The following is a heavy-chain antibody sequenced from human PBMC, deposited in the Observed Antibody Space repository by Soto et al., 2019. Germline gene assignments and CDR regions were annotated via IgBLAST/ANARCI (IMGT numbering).Heavy chain of an antibody. D-gene: IGHD2-15*01. V-gene: IGHV1-69*13. J-gene: IGHJ6*02. Sequence: SVKVSCKARGGTFSSYAISWVRQAPAQGIEWMGGIIPIFGTANYAQKFQGRVTITADESTSTAYMELSSLRSEDTAVYYCASAGVVVVAAYHRYYSGMDVRGPGP. CDR1: GGTFSSYA. CDR3: ASAGVVVVAAYHRYYSGMDV. CDR2: IIPIFGTA.